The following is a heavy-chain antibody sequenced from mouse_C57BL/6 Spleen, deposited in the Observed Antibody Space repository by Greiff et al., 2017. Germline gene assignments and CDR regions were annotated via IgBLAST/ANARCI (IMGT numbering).Heavy chain of an antibody. CDR3: TRSLTTVVAERYFDV. CDR1: GYTFTDYE. D-gene: IGHD1-1*01. V-gene: IGHV1-15*01. Sequence: VQLQQSGAELVRPGASVTLSCKASGYTFTDYEMHWVKQTPVHGLEWIGAIDPETGGTAYNQKFKGKAILTADKSSSTAYMELRSLTSEDSAVYYCTRSLTTVVAERYFDVWGTGTTVTVSS. J-gene: IGHJ1*03. CDR2: IDPETGGT.